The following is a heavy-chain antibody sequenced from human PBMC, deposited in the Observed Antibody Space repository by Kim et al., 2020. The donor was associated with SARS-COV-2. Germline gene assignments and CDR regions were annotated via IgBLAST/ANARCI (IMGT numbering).Heavy chain of an antibody. CDR2: ISGSGGST. CDR1: GFTFSSYA. Sequence: GGSLRLSCAASGFTFSSYAMSWVRQAPGKGLEWVSGISGSGGSTYYADSVKGRFTISRDNSKNTLYLQMNSLRVEDTALYYCARGGGGSSWPHYYYYGVDVWGHGTPVAVSS. D-gene: IGHD6-13*01. CDR3: ARGGGGSSWPHYYYYGVDV. J-gene: IGHJ6*02. V-gene: IGHV3-23*01.